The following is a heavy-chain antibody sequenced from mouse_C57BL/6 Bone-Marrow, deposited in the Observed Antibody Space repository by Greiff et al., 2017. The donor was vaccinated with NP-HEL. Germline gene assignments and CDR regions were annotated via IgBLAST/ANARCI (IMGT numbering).Heavy chain of an antibody. CDR1: GYTFTDYN. CDR3: ARREVYYGYDWFAY. D-gene: IGHD2-2*01. CDR2: INPNNGGT. V-gene: IGHV1-18*01. J-gene: IGHJ3*01. Sequence: EVQLQQSGPELVKPGASVKIPCKASGYTFTDYNMDWVKQSHGKSLEWIGDINPNNGGTIYNQKFKGKATLTVDKSSSTAYMELRSLTSEDTAVYYCARREVYYGYDWFAYGGQGTLVTVSA.